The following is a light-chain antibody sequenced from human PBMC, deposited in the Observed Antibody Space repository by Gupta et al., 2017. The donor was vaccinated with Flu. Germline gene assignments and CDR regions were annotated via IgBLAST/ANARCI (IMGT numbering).Light chain of an antibody. CDR1: QSLLHSNGYNF. CDR2: LGS. J-gene: IGKJ4*01. CDR3: RQTLQTPLT. Sequence: DSVMTQSPFSMPVTPGEPASISCRSSQSLLHSNGYNFLHWYLQKPGQSPQLLIYLGSSRASGVPDRFSGSGSGTDFTLSISRVEGEDVGLYYCRQTLQTPLTFGRGTKVEIK. V-gene: IGKV2-28*01.